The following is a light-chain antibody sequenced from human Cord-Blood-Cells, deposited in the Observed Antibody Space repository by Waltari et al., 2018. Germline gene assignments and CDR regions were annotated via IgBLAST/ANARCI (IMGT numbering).Light chain of an antibody. CDR1: QGISNY. CDR3: QKYNSAPLT. V-gene: IGKV1-27*01. J-gene: IGKJ4*01. CDR2: AAS. Sequence: DIQMTQSPASLYAAVVDRVTSTCRLSQGISNYLALHQQTPGKVPKLMIYAASTLQSEVPSRFSGSASAKYFTLTISRLQPEDVATYYCQKYNSAPLTFGGGTKVEIK.